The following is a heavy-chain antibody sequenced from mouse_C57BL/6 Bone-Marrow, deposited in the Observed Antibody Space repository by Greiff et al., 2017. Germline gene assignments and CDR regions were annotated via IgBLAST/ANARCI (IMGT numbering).Heavy chain of an antibody. CDR2: ISSGGSYT. Sequence: EVQLQESGGDLVKPGGSLKLSCAASGFTFSSYGMSWVRQTPDKRLEWVATISSGGSYTYYPDSVKGRFTISRDNANNTLYLQMSSLKSEDTAMYYCARLGPGDDWGQGTTLTVSS. V-gene: IGHV5-6*01. CDR3: ARLGPGDD. D-gene: IGHD4-1*01. J-gene: IGHJ2*01. CDR1: GFTFSSYG.